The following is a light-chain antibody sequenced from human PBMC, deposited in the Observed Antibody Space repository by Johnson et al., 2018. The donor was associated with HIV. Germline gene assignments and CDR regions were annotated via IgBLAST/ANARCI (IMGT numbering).Light chain of an antibody. CDR1: SSNIGNNY. CDR3: GTWDSSLSAGWV. Sequence: QSVLTQPPSVSAAPGQKVTISCSGSSSNIGNNYVSWYQQLPGTAPKLLIYDNNKRPSGIPDRFSGSKSGTSATLGITGLQTGDEADYYCGTWDSSLSAGWVCGTGTKVTVL. V-gene: IGLV1-51*01. CDR2: DNN. J-gene: IGLJ1*01.